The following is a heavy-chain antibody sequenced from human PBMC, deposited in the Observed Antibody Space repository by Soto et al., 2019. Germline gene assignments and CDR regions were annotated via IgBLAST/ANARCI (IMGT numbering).Heavy chain of an antibody. CDR1: GFTFNNYA. CDR2: ISGSGVTT. J-gene: IGHJ4*02. Sequence: EVRLLESGGGLVQPGESLRLSCAASGFTFNNYAMNWVRQAPGKGLEWVSSISGSGVTTHYADSVKGRFTISRDNANNTLFPQMNSLRAEDTAVYFCARSVGAKFWGQGTLVTVSS. V-gene: IGHV3-23*01. CDR3: ARSVGAKF. D-gene: IGHD1-26*01.